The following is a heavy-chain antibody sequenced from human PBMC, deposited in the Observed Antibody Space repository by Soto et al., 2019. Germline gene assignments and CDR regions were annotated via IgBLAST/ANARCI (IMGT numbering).Heavy chain of an antibody. V-gene: IGHV4-59*01. D-gene: IGHD3-22*01. J-gene: IGHJ4*02. CDR3: ARVTYYYDSSGFFDY. Sequence: SETLSRTCTVPGGSISSYSWSWIRQPPGKGLEWIGYIYYIGSTSYNPSLKSRVTISVDTSKNQFSLKLSSVTAADTAVYYCARVTYYYDSSGFFDYWGQGTLVTVSS. CDR2: IYYIGST. CDR1: GGSISSYS.